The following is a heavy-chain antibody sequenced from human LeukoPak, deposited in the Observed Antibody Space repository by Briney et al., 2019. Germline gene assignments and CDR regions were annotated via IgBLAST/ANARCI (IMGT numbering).Heavy chain of an antibody. V-gene: IGHV3-30*18. CDR3: AKGLRTGVGPYMGYHYYMDV. J-gene: IGHJ6*03. CDR1: GFTFSSYG. D-gene: IGHD2-8*01. Sequence: PGGSLRLSCAASGFTFSSYGMHWVRQAPGKGLEWVAVISHDGSNKYYADTVKGRITISRDNSYNTVSLQMNSLRDEDTGVYFCAKGLRTGVGPYMGYHYYMDVWGKGATVTVSS. CDR2: ISHDGSNK.